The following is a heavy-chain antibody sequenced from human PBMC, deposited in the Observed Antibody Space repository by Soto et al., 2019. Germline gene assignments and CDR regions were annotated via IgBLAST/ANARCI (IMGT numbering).Heavy chain of an antibody. J-gene: IGHJ5*02. CDR1: GFSVTYTY. CDR2: IYSGGRT. Sequence: EVRLVESGGGLVQPGGSLRLSCAASGFSVTYTYMSWIRQAPGKGLEWVSVIYSGGRTFYADSVRGRFTISRDEGKNSDYLHMHSLRPVATGVYFCARAGCNSLSGTNWFDPGGQGTPVIVSS. CDR3: ARAGCNSLSGTNWFDP. V-gene: IGHV3-66*01. D-gene: IGHD6-25*01.